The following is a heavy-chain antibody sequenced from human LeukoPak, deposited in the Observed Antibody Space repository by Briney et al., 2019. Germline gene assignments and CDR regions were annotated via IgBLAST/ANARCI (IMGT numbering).Heavy chain of an antibody. J-gene: IGHJ4*02. CDR2: IKQDGSEK. Sequence: GGSLRLSCAASGFTVSNYWMTWVRQAPGKGLEWVANIKQDGSEKYYVDSVKGRFTISRDNAKSSLSLQMNSLRAEDTAVYYCARGLDYWGQGTLVTVSS. CDR1: GFTVSNYW. CDR3: ARGLDY. V-gene: IGHV3-7*05.